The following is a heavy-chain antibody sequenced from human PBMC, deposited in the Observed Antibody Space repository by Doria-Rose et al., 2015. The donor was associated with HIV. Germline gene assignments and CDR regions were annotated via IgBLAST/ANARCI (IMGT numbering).Heavy chain of an antibody. CDR1: GVSLSSPGMG. Sequence: QESGPVLVKPTETLTLTCTVSGVSLSSPGMGVSWIRQPPGKALEWLAKNFSDDERSYRTSLKSSLTITRGTSKSQVVLTMTDMDPVDTATYYCARIKSSRWYHKYYFDFWGQGTLVIVSA. CDR3: ARIKSSRWYHKYYFDF. CDR2: NFSDDER. V-gene: IGHV2-26*01. D-gene: IGHD6-13*01. J-gene: IGHJ4*02.